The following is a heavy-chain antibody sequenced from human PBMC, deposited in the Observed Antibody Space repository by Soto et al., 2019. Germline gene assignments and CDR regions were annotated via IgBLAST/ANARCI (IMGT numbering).Heavy chain of an antibody. D-gene: IGHD1-1*01. CDR1: GFTFHSFN. CDR2: ISYDGSNE. Sequence: PGGSLRLSCAASGFTFHSFNMHWVRQSPGKGLEWLALISYDGSNEYYADSVKGRFTISRDNSKSTLYLQMNSLRTDDTALYYCARDPRETTYYLDYWGQGTLVTVSS. J-gene: IGHJ4*02. V-gene: IGHV3-30-3*01. CDR3: ARDPRETTYYLDY.